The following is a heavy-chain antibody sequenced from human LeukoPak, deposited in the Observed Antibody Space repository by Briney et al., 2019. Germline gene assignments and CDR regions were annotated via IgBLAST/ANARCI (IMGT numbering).Heavy chain of an antibody. CDR1: GFTFSSYG. CDR3: ARPIAGCSSTSCYLDY. CDR2: IWYDGSNK. V-gene: IGHV3-33*01. J-gene: IGHJ4*02. D-gene: IGHD2-2*01. Sequence: VRSLRLSCAASGFTFSSYGMHWVRQAPGKGLEWVAFIWYDGSNKYYADSVKGRFTISRDNSKNTLYLQMNSLRAEDTAVYNCARPIAGCSSTSCYLDYWGQGTLVTVSS.